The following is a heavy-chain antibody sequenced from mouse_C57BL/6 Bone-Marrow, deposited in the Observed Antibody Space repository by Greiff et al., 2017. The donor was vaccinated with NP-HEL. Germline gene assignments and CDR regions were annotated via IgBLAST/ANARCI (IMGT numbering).Heavy chain of an antibody. CDR1: GFTFSDAW. J-gene: IGHJ3*01. D-gene: IGHD2-1*01. V-gene: IGHV6-6*01. CDR2: IRNKANNHAT. CDR3: GLGGNYLFAY. Sequence: EVQRVESGGGLVQPGGSMKLSCAASGFTFSDAWMDWVRQSPEKGLEWVAEIRNKANNHATYYAESVKGRFTISRDDSKSSVYLQMNSLRAEDTGIYYCGLGGNYLFAYWGQGTLVTVSA.